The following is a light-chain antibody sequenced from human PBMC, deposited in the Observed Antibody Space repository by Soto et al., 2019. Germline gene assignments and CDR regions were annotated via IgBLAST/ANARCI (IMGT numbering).Light chain of an antibody. V-gene: IGKV3-20*01. CDR2: AAS. CDR3: QQYGSSLPTT. Sequence: EILLTQSPGTLSLSPGERATLSCRASQSVSSNSLAWYQQKPGQAPRLLIYAASSRATGIPDRFSGSGSGTDFTLTISRLETEDFAVFYCQQYGSSLPTTFGQGTRVEMK. CDR1: QSVSSNS. J-gene: IGKJ1*01.